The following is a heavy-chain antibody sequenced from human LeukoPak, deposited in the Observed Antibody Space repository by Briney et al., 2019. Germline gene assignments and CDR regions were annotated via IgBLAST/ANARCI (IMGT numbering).Heavy chain of an antibody. CDR3: AISPGRTMIVVRDSYFDY. CDR2: ISGSGGST. D-gene: IGHD3-22*01. Sequence: PGGSLRLSCAASGFTFSSYAMSWVRQAPGKGLEWVSAISGSGGSTYYADSVKGRFTISRDNSKNTLYLQMNSLRAEDTAVYYCAISPGRTMIVVRDSYFDYWSQGTLVTVSS. V-gene: IGHV3-23*01. J-gene: IGHJ4*02. CDR1: GFTFSSYA.